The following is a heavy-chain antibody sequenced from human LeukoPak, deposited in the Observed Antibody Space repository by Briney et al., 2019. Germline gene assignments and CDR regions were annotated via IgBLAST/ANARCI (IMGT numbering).Heavy chain of an antibody. Sequence: SETLSLTCTVSGGSISSGDYYWSWIRQPPGKGLEWIGYIYYSGSTYYNPSLKSRVTISVDTSKNQFSLKLSSVTAADTAVYYCARSRFGELFWFDTWGQGTLVTVSS. CDR2: IYYSGST. CDR1: GGSISSGDYY. V-gene: IGHV4-30-4*01. J-gene: IGHJ5*02. CDR3: ARSRFGELFWFDT. D-gene: IGHD3-10*01.